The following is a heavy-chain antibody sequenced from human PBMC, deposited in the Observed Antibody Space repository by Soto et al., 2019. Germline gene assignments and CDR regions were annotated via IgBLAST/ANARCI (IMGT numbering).Heavy chain of an antibody. CDR2: INDGGSST. J-gene: IGHJ3*02. CDR1: GFIFSHYW. V-gene: IGHV3-74*01. CDR3: ARSMVGASNDGFDI. D-gene: IGHD1-26*01. Sequence: GGSLRLSCAASGFIFSHYWMHWVRQAPGKGLVWVSRINDGGSSTTYADSAKGRFIISRDNAKNTLYLQMNSLRVDDTAVYYCARSMVGASNDGFDIWGQGTMVTVSS.